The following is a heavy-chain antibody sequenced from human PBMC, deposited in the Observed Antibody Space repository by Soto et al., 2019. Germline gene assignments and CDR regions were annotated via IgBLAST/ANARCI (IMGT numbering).Heavy chain of an antibody. CDR3: ARDRLRGYDSSGFYS. V-gene: IGHV4-39*07. CDR1: GGSISSSSYF. Sequence: SETLSLTCSVSGGSISSSSYFWGWIRQPPGKGLEWIGSIYYSGSTYYNPSLKSRVTVSVDTSKNQFSLKLSSVTDADTAIYYCARDRLRGYDSSGFYSWGQGTMVTVSS. J-gene: IGHJ4*02. D-gene: IGHD3-22*01. CDR2: IYYSGST.